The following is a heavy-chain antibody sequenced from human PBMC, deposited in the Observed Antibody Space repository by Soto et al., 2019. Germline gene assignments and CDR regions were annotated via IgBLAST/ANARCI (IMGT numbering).Heavy chain of an antibody. CDR3: ASGIQLWLRRINNGYSG. J-gene: IGHJ4*02. V-gene: IGHV1-69*12. Sequence: QVQLVQSGAEVKKPESSVKVSCKAPGGTFSTYAISWVRQAPGQGLEWMGGIIPMFGTANYAQRFQDRVTSTADESTNTVYMELSSLRPEDTAVYFCASGIQLWLRRINNGYSGWGQGTLVTVSS. CDR2: IIPMFGTA. CDR1: GGTFSTYA. D-gene: IGHD5-18*01.